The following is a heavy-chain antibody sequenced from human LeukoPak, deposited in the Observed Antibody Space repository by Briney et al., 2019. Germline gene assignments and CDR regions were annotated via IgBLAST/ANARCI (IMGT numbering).Heavy chain of an antibody. D-gene: IGHD6-19*01. V-gene: IGHV3-53*01. Sequence: GGSLRLSCAASGFTVSSNYMSWVRQAPGKGLEWVSVIYSGGSTYYADSVKGRFTISRDNSKNTLYLQMNSLRAEDTAVYYCARDEVASVAGTWSYWGQGTLVTVSS. CDR2: IYSGGST. CDR1: GFTVSSNY. J-gene: IGHJ4*02. CDR3: ARDEVASVAGTWSY.